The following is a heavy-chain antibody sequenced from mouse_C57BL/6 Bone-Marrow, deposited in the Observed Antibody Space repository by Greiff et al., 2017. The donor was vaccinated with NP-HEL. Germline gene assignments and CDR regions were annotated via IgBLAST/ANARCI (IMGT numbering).Heavy chain of an antibody. CDR2: INPYNGGT. CDR1: GYTFTDYY. D-gene: IGHD1-1*01. V-gene: IGHV1-19*01. Sequence: EVQLQESGPVLVKPGASVKMSCKASGYTFTDYYMNWVKQSHGKSLEWIGVINPYNGGTSYNQKFKGKATLTVDKSSSTAYMELNSLTSEDSAVYYCAREYGSQYFDVWGTGTTVTVSS. CDR3: AREYGSQYFDV. J-gene: IGHJ1*03.